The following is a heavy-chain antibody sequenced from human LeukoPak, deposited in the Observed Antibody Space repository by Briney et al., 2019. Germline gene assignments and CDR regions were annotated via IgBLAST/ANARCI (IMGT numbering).Heavy chain of an antibody. J-gene: IGHJ4*02. CDR2: INHSGST. CDR3: ARSASYSNYSYY. V-gene: IGHV4-34*01. CDR1: GGSFSGYY. D-gene: IGHD4-11*01. Sequence: SQTLSLTCAVYGGSFSGYYWSGIRQPPGKGLEWIGEINHSGSTNYNPSLKSRVTISVDTSKNQFSLKLSSVTAADTAVYYCARSASYSNYSYYWGQGTLVTVSS.